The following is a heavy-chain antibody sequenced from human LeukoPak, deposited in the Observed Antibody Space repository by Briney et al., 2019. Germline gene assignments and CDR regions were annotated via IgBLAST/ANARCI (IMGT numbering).Heavy chain of an antibody. CDR3: ARGYYYGSGGGCRTYHHYYYMDV. V-gene: IGHV3-7*01. CDR1: RFTLGDYA. Sequence: RGSLRLSSTASRFTLGDYAISWVRPAPGKRLECVANIKQDVSERYYTDSVKGRFTISRENAKNSLYVQMNSLRAEETAVYYCARGYYYGSGGGCRTYHHYYYMDVWGKGTTVTVSS. J-gene: IGHJ6*03. CDR2: IKQDVSER. D-gene: IGHD3-10*01.